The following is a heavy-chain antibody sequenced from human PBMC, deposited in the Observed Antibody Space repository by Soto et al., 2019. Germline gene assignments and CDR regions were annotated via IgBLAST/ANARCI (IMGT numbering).Heavy chain of an antibody. CDR2: IWYDGSKK. V-gene: IGHV3-33*01. J-gene: IGHJ5*02. CDR1: GFTFSPYA. D-gene: IGHD2-15*01. Sequence: GGSLRLSCAASGFTFSPYAMHWVRQAPGKGLDWVAVIWYDGSKKYYADSVKGRLTISRDNSKNTLYLQMNSLRAEDTAVYYCARGPVVVTATHWFDPWGQGTLVTVSS. CDR3: ARGPVVVTATHWFDP.